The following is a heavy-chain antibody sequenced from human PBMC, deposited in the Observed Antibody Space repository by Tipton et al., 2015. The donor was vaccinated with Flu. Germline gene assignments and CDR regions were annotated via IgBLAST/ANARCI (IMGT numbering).Heavy chain of an antibody. CDR3: ARDGWLRGFDY. CDR2: IYTGGST. J-gene: IGHJ4*02. CDR1: GVSISSYY. Sequence: TLSLTCTVSGVSISSYYWSWIRQPAGKGLEWIGRIYTGGSTNYNPSLKSRVTMSVDTSKNQFSLKLSSVTAADTAVYYCARDGWLRGFDYWGQGTLVTVSS. D-gene: IGHD3-10*01. V-gene: IGHV4-4*07.